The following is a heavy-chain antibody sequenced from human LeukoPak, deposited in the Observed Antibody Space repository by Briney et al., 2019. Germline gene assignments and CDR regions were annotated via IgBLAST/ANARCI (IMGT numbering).Heavy chain of an antibody. CDR1: GFRFSSIW. V-gene: IGHV3-7*01. D-gene: IGHD3-10*01. J-gene: IGHJ4*02. CDR3: VSGPRREYVFDY. CDR2: IDQDGSER. Sequence: GGFLRLSCVVSGFRFSSIWMSWVRQAPGKGLEWVANIDQDGSERNYVDFVKGRFTISRDNAKNSLYLQMNTLRAEDTAVYYCVSGPRREYVFDYWGQGTLVTVSS.